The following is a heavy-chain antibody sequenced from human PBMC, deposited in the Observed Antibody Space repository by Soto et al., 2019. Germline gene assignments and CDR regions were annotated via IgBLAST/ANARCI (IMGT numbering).Heavy chain of an antibody. J-gene: IGHJ6*02. CDR2: ISSSSSYI. V-gene: IGHV3-21*01. D-gene: IGHD2-2*01. CDR1: GFTFSSYS. Sequence: PGGSLRLSCAASGFTFSSYSMNWVRQAPGKGLEWVSSISSSSSYIYYADSVKGRFTISRDNAKNSLYLQMNSLRAEDTAVYYCAREIVVVPAATLPIYYYYGMDVWGQGTTVTVSS. CDR3: AREIVVVPAATLPIYYYYGMDV.